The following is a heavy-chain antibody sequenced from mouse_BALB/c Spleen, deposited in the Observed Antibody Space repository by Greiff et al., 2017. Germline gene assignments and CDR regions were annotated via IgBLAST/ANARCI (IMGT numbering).Heavy chain of an antibody. CDR1: GFSITSDYA. V-gene: IGHV3-2*02. Sequence: DVQLQESGPGLVKPSQSLSLTCTVTGFSITSDYAWNWIRQFPGNKLEWMGYISYSGSTSYNPSLKSRISITRDTSKNQFYLQLNSVTTEDTATYYCAKKGRSLAMDYWGQGTSVTVSS. CDR3: AKKGRSLAMDY. CDR2: ISYSGST. J-gene: IGHJ4*01.